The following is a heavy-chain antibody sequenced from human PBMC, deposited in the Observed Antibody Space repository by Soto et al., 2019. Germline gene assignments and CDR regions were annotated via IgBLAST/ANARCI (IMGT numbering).Heavy chain of an antibody. CDR2: ISGSGGST. CDR1: GFTFSSYA. J-gene: IGHJ6*01. CDR3: AKESPEYNWKSYYGMDV. Sequence: EVQLLESGGGLVQPGGSLRLSCAASGFTFSSYAMSWVRQAPGKGLEWVSAISGSGGSTYYADSVKGRFTISRDNSKHTLYLQMNSLRAEDTAVYYCAKESPEYNWKSYYGMDVWGQGTTVTVSS. D-gene: IGHD1-20*01. V-gene: IGHV3-23*01.